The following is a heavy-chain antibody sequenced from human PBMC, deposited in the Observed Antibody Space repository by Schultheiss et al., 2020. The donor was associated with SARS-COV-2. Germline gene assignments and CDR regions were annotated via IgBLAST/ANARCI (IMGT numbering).Heavy chain of an antibody. CDR3: ARVRRRQYQLLYRGHFDY. Sequence: SETLSLTCAVYGGSFSGYYWGWIRQPPGKGLEWIGSIYYSGSTYYNPSLKSRVTISVDTSKNQFSLKLSSVTAADTAVYYCARVRRRQYQLLYRGHFDYWGQGTLVTVSS. V-gene: IGHV4-34*01. J-gene: IGHJ4*02. D-gene: IGHD2-2*02. CDR1: GGSFSGYY. CDR2: IYYSGST.